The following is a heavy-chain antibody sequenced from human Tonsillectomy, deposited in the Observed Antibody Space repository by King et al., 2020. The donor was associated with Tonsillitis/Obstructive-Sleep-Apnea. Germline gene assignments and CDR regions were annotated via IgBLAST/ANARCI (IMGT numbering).Heavy chain of an antibody. J-gene: IGHJ6*02. Sequence: VQLVESGGGVVQPGRSLRLSCAASGFTFSSNGMHWVRQAPGKGLEWVAFISYDGSNKHYADSVKGRLTISRDNSKNTLCLQMSSLRAEDTAVYYCAKNIEVPAAIVDYYYYAVDIWGQGTTVTVSS. CDR3: AKNIEVPAAIVDYYYYAVDI. CDR2: ISYDGSNK. CDR1: GFTFSSNG. V-gene: IGHV3-30*18. D-gene: IGHD2-2*02.